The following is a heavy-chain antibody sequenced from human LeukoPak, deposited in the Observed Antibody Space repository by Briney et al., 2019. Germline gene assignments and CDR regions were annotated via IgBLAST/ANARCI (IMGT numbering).Heavy chain of an antibody. D-gene: IGHD6-19*01. J-gene: IGHJ4*02. CDR2: ISYDGSNK. CDR1: GFTSSSYA. V-gene: IGHV3-30*04. Sequence: PGGSLRLSCAASGFTSSSYAMHWVRQAPGKGLEWVAVISYDGSNKYYADSVKGRFTISRDNSKNTLYLQMNSLRAEATAVYYCARSYSSGWYVLDYWGQGTLVTVSS. CDR3: ARSYSSGWYVLDY.